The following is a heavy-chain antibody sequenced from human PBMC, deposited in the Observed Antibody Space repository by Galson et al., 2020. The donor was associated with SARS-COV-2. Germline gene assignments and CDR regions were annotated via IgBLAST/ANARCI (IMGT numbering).Heavy chain of an antibody. J-gene: IGHJ3*02. CDR1: GFTFDDYA. V-gene: IGHV3-9*01. CDR2: INWNSGHI. D-gene: IGHD3-22*01. Sequence: GGSLRLSCTASGFTFDDYAMHWVRQAPGKGLEWVSGINWNSGHIGYADSVRGRFTVSRDNARNSLYLQMNSLRTEDTALYSCAKGQVDSGGYYAAAFDIWGQGTMVTVSS. CDR3: AKGQVDSGGYYAAAFDI.